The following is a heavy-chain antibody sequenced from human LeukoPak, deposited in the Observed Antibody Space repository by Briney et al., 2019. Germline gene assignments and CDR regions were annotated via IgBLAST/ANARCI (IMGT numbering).Heavy chain of an antibody. CDR2: ITGGSSRST. V-gene: IGHV3-23*01. D-gene: IGHD3-22*01. J-gene: IGHJ4*02. CDR3: AARYYYDRPHPYHDY. CDR1: GFTFSSYA. Sequence: GRSLRLSCAASGFTFSSYAMSCVRQPPGKGLEWVSCITGGSSRSTYYADSVKGWFIISRDNSKNTLDLLMNGLRAEDTALYYCAARYYYDRPHPYHDYWGQGTLVTVSS.